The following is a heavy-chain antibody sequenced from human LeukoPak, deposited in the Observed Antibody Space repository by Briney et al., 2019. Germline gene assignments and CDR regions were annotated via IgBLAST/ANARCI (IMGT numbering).Heavy chain of an antibody. CDR2: IYHSGST. Sequence: QSSETLSLTCAVSGGSISSGGYSWSWIRQPPGKGLEWIGYIYHSGSTYYNPSLKSRVTISVDRSKNQFSLKLSSVTAADTAVYYCARGGSSGWYEVDYWGQGTLVTVSS. D-gene: IGHD6-19*01. CDR1: GGSISSGGYS. V-gene: IGHV4-30-2*01. CDR3: ARGGSSGWYEVDY. J-gene: IGHJ4*02.